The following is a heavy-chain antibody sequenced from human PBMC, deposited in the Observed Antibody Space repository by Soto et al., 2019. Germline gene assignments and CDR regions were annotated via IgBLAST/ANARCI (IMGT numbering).Heavy chain of an antibody. D-gene: IGHD1-26*01. CDR2: ISGYNSQT. J-gene: IGHJ6*02. CDR3: ARDGRKELWVEGRNAMDV. V-gene: IGHV1-18*01. Sequence: QIQLVQSGPELRKPGASVKVSCKASAYAFTTYGISWVRQAPGQGLEWMGWISGYNSQTNYAQKFRGRVTFSTDTSTRTAYMELRSLRPDDSAMYFCARDGRKELWVEGRNAMDVWGQGTTVTVSS. CDR1: AYAFTTYG.